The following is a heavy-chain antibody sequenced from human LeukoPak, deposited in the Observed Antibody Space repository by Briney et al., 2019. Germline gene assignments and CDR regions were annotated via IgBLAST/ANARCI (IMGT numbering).Heavy chain of an antibody. Sequence: GGSLRLSCAASGFTFSSFWMSWVRQAPGKGLEWVATIKNDGNEKNYVDSVKGRFTISRDNAKNSLYLQMSGLRAEDTAVYFCATADWFSFDFWGQGTLVTVSS. CDR2: IKNDGNEK. V-gene: IGHV3-7*04. CDR1: GFTFSSFW. J-gene: IGHJ4*02. D-gene: IGHD3-9*01. CDR3: ATADWFSFDF.